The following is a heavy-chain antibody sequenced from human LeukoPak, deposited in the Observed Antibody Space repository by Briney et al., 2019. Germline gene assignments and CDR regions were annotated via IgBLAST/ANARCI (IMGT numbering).Heavy chain of an antibody. V-gene: IGHV4-59*08. D-gene: IGHD6-19*01. CDR3: AQTTGWPGFDF. Sequence: SETLSLTCSASGASTSSRYWSWVRQSPGRTLEWIGHIYNGRNTKYNPSLTSRVTISVDTSKNQFSLRMTSVTAADTAIYYCAQTTGWPGFDFWGPGALVTVSS. CDR2: IYNGRNT. CDR1: GASTSSRY. J-gene: IGHJ4*02.